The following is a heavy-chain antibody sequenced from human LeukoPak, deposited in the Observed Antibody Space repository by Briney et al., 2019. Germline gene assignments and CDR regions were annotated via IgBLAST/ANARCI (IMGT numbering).Heavy chain of an antibody. CDR1: GFTFSSYA. V-gene: IGHV3-23*01. J-gene: IGHJ4*02. D-gene: IGHD5-18*01. Sequence: GGSLRLSCAASGFTFSSYAMSWVRQAPGKGLEWVSAISGSGGSTYYADSVKGRFTISRDNSKNTLYLQMNSLRAEDTAVYYCAKNAHYQGYNYGGIDYWGQGTLVTVSS. CDR2: ISGSGGST. CDR3: AKNAHYQGYNYGGIDY.